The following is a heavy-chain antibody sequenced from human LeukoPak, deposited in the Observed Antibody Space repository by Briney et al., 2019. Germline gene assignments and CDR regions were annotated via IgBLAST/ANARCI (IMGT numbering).Heavy chain of an antibody. Sequence: GASVKVSCKASGGTFSSYAISWVRQAPGQGLEWMGRIIPILGVANYAQKFQGRVTITADKSTSTAYMELSSLRSEDTAVYYCARDCTNGVCYLEGVDYWGQGTLVTVSS. CDR2: IIPILGVA. D-gene: IGHD2-8*01. V-gene: IGHV1-69*04. J-gene: IGHJ4*02. CDR1: GGTFSSYA. CDR3: ARDCTNGVCYLEGVDY.